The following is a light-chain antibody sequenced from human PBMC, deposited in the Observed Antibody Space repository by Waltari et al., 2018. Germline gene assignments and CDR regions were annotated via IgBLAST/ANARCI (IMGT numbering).Light chain of an antibody. CDR1: QSVNDN. CDR3: QHYNKWPPWT. CDR2: GVS. V-gene: IGKV3-15*01. J-gene: IGKJ1*01. Sequence: EVVMTQSPATLSVSPGESVTLSCRASQSVNDNLALYQQKVGQAPRLPIYGVSSGATGIPARFSGTGSGTDFTLTITSLQAEDFAVYYCQHYNKWPPWTFGQGTKVEFK.